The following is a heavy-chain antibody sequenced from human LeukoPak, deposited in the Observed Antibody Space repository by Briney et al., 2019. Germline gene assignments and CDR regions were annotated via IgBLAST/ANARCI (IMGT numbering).Heavy chain of an antibody. CDR2: ISAYNGNT. Sequence: ASVKVSYKASGYTFTGYYMHWARQAPGQGLEWMGWISAYNGNTNYAQKLQGRVTMTTDTSTSTAYMELRSLRSDDTAVYYCARVLAAGSLYYFDYWGQGTLVTVSS. V-gene: IGHV1-18*04. CDR3: ARVLAAGSLYYFDY. J-gene: IGHJ4*02. D-gene: IGHD6-13*01. CDR1: GYTFTGYY.